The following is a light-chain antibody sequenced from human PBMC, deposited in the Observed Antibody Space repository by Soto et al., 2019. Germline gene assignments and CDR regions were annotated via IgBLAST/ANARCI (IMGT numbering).Light chain of an antibody. Sequence: QSVLTQPASVSGSPGQSITISCTGSRSDVGGYNYVSWYQQHPDKAPKLMIYDVSNRPSGVSNRFSGSKSGNTASLTISGLQAEDEADYYCSSYTSSNTLVFGGGTKVTVL. J-gene: IGLJ2*01. CDR3: SSYTSSNTLV. CDR1: RSDVGGYNY. V-gene: IGLV2-14*03. CDR2: DVS.